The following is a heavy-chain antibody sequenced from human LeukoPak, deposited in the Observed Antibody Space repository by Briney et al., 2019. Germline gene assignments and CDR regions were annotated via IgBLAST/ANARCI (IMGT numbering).Heavy chain of an antibody. D-gene: IGHD3-22*01. CDR1: GYTFTGYY. CDR3: ASASSGYYYIIDY. CDR2: INPNSGGT. J-gene: IGHJ4*02. Sequence: ASVKVSCTASGYTFTGYYMHWVRQAPGQGLEWMGWINPNSGGTNYAQKFQGRVTMTRDTSISTAYMELSRLRSDDTAVYYCASASSGYYYIIDYWGQGTLVTVSS. V-gene: IGHV1-2*02.